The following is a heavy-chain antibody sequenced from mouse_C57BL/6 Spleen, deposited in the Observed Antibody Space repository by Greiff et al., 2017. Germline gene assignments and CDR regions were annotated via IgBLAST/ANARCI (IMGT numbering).Heavy chain of an antibody. J-gene: IGHJ1*03. CDR2: IWSDGST. Sequence: QVQLKQSGPGLVAPSQSLSITCTVSGFSLTSYGVHWVRQPPGKGLEWLVVIWSDGSTTYNSALKSRLSISKDNSKSQVFLKMNSLQTDDTAMYYCARHRGVADYWYFDVWGTGTTVTVSS. CDR1: GFSLTSYG. CDR3: ARHRGVADYWYFDV. V-gene: IGHV2-6-1*01. D-gene: IGHD1-1*01.